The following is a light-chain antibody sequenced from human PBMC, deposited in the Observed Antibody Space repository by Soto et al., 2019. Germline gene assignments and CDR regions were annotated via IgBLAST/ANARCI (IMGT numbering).Light chain of an antibody. V-gene: IGKV3-20*01. CDR1: QSVSSSY. CDR2: GAS. J-gene: IGKJ3*01. Sequence: EIVLTQSPGTLSLSPGERATLSCRTSQSVSSSYLAWYQQKPGQAPRLLIYGASSRATGIPDRFSVSASGTDFTLIISRLEPEHFPVYYCQHYGTSALFGPGTIVDLK. CDR3: QHYGTSAL.